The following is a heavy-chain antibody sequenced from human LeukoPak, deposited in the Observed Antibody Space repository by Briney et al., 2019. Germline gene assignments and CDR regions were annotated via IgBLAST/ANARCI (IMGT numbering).Heavy chain of an antibody. CDR3: ARGNYDFWSGYSKTPMYYYYYGMDV. Sequence: ASVKVSCKASGYTFTSYDINWVRQVTGQGLEWMGWMNPNSGNTGYAQKFQGRVTMTRNTSISTAYMELSSLRSEDTAVYYCARGNYDFWSGYSKTPMYYYYYGMDVWGQGTTVTVSS. V-gene: IGHV1-8*01. D-gene: IGHD3-3*01. CDR2: MNPNSGNT. CDR1: GYTFTSYD. J-gene: IGHJ6*02.